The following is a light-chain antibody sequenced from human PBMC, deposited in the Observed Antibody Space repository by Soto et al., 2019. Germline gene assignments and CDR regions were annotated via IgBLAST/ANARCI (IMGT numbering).Light chain of an antibody. CDR2: DAS. CDR1: QPVITS. CDR3: QQYSDYSAHRLT. V-gene: IGKV1-5*01. J-gene: IGKJ4*01. Sequence: DIQLTQSPSALSASIGDRVTITCRASQPVITSLAWYQHKPGEAPKLLIYDASILQTGVPSRFSGYASGTEFTLTITSVQPDDFATYYCQQYSDYSAHRLTFGGGTKVDIK.